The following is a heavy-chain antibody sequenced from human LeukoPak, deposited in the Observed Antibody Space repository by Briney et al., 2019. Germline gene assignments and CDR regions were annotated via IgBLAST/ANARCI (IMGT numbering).Heavy chain of an antibody. V-gene: IGHV3-23*01. CDR2: ISGSGGST. D-gene: IGHD3-22*01. J-gene: IGHJ4*02. CDR1: AFTFSSYA. CDR3: AKSPSGGDLWYDSSGYYYFDY. Sequence: QPGGSLRLSCAASAFTFSSYAMSWVRQAPGKGLEWVSAISGSGGSTYYADSVKGRFTISRDNSKNTLYLQMNSLRAEDTAVYYCAKSPSGGDLWYDSSGYYYFDYWGQGTLVTVSS.